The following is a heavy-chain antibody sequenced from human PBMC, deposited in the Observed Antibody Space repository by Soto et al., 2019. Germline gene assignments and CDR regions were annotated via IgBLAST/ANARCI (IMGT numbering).Heavy chain of an antibody. CDR1: GGSISSYY. J-gene: IGHJ3*02. CDR3: ASTIMLAFDI. CDR2: IYYSGST. D-gene: IGHD3-10*01. Sequence: ASETLSLTCTVSGGSISSYYWSWIRQPPGKGLEWIGYIYYSGSTNYNPSLKSRVTISVDTSKNQFSLKLSSVTAADTAVYYCASTIMLAFDIWGQGTMVTVSS. V-gene: IGHV4-59*01.